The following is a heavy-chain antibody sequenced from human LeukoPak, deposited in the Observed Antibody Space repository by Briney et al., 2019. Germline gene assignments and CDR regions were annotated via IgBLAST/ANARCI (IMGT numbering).Heavy chain of an antibody. V-gene: IGHV4-30-4*08. CDR1: GGSISSGDYY. CDR2: IYYSGST. D-gene: IGHD6-6*01. CDR3: ARALSSSSWYYYYYMDV. Sequence: TLSLTCTVSGGSISSGDYYWSWIRQPPGKGLEWIGYIYYSGSTYYNPSLKSRVTISVDTSKNQFSLKLSSVTAADTAVYYCARALSSSSWYYYYYMDVWGKGTTVTVSS. J-gene: IGHJ6*03.